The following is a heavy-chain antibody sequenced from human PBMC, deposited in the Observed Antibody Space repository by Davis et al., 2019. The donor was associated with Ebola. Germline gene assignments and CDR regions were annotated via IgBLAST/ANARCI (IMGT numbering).Heavy chain of an antibody. CDR3: ARGSVVVAAVFDY. Sequence: GESLKISCKGSGYSFTSYWIGWVRQMPGKGLEWMGIIYPGDSDTSYSPSFQGQVTISADKSISTAYLQWSSLKASDTAMYYCARGSVVVAAVFDYWGQGTLVTVSS. D-gene: IGHD2-15*01. CDR2: IYPGDSDT. CDR1: GYSFTSYW. J-gene: IGHJ4*02. V-gene: IGHV5-51*01.